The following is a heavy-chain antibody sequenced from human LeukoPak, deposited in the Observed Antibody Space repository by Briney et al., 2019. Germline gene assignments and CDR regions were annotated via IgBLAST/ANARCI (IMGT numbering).Heavy chain of an antibody. CDR3: ASRSGYYYGGTAFDY. CDR2: INHSGST. J-gene: IGHJ4*02. D-gene: IGHD3-22*01. Sequence: SETLSLTCAVYGGSFSGYYWSWIRQPPGKGLEWIGEINHSGSTNYNPSLKSRVTISVDTPKNQFSLKLSSVTAADTAVYYCASRSGYYYGGTAFDYWGQGTLVTVSS. V-gene: IGHV4-34*01. CDR1: GGSFSGYY.